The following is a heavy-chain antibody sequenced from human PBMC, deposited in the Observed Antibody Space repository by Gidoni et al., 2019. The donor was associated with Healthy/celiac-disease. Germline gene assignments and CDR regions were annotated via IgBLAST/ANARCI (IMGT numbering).Heavy chain of an antibody. CDR3: TTDRIVPASGKQSMDYYYYYMDV. J-gene: IGHJ6*03. CDR2: IKSKTDGGTT. Sequence: EVQLVESGGGLVKPGGSLRLSCAASGFTFSNAWMSWVRQAPGKGLEWVVRIKSKTDGGTTDYAAPVKGRFTISRDDSKNTLYLQMNSLKTEDTAVYYCTTDRIVPASGKQSMDYYYYYMDVWGKGTTVTVSS. V-gene: IGHV3-15*01. CDR1: GFTFSNAW. D-gene: IGHD2-2*01.